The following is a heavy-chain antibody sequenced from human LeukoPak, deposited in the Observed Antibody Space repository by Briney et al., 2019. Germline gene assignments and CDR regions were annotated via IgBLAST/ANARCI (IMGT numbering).Heavy chain of an antibody. CDR3: SGNGLVDFDD. CDR2: IRRRAYGGAA. V-gene: IGHV3-49*04. Sequence: PGGSLRLSCTTSGFAFDDFAMSWVRQPAGKGLEWVGLIRRRAYGGAAEYAASVKGRFIISRDDSKGIAYLQMNSLKTEDTAVYYCSGNGLVDFDDWGQGSRVIVPP. CDR1: GFAFDDFA. D-gene: IGHD1-1*01. J-gene: IGHJ4*02.